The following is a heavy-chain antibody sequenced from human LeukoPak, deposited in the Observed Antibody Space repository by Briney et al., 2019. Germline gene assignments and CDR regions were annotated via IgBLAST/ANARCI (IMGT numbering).Heavy chain of an antibody. D-gene: IGHD6-19*01. Sequence: PGGSLRLSCAASGFTFSSYAMSWVRQAPGKGLEWVSAISGSGGSTYYADSVKGRFTISRDNPKNTLYLQMNSLRAEDTAVYYCANTVAGGSSFDYWGQGTLVTVSS. CDR3: ANTVAGGSSFDY. CDR1: GFTFSSYA. CDR2: ISGSGGST. V-gene: IGHV3-23*01. J-gene: IGHJ4*02.